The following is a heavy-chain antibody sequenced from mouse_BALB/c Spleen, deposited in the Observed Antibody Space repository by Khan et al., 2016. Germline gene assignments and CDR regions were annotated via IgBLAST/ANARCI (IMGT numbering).Heavy chain of an antibody. CDR3: AYDGYYAWFPY. CDR2: ISYSGIT. D-gene: IGHD2-3*01. CDR1: GYSITSDYA. V-gene: IGHV3-2*02. J-gene: IGHJ3*01. Sequence: EVQLQESGPGLVKPSQSLSLTCTVTGYSITSDYAWNWIRQFPGNKLEWMGYISYSGITSYNPSLKSRFSITRDTSKNQFFLQLISVTTEDTATYYCAYDGYYAWFPYWGQGTLVTVSA.